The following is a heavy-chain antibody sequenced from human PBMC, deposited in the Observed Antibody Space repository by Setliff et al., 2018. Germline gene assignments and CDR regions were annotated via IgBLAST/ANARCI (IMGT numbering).Heavy chain of an antibody. V-gene: IGHV3-66*01. CDR2: IYSGGST. Sequence: PGESLKISCAASGFTVSSNYMSWVRQAPGKGLEWVSVIYSGGSTYYADSVKGRFTISRDNSKNTLYLQMNSLRAEDTAVYYCARDLADWGQGTLVTVSS. CDR1: GFTVSSNY. J-gene: IGHJ4*02. CDR3: ARDLAD.